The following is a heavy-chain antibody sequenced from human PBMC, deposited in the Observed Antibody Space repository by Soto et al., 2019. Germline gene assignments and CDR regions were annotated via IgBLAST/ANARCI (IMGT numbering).Heavy chain of an antibody. CDR1: GGSFSGYY. CDR3: ARNKITGLFDY. CDR2: INHSGST. Sequence: QVQLQQWGAGLLKPSETLSLTCAVYGGSFSGYYWTWIRQPPGTGLEWIGEINHSGSTNYNPSLKSPVTLSVDNAKNPFSLKLTPVTAADTALYYCARNKITGLFDYWGQGTLVTVSS. D-gene: IGHD3-10*01. V-gene: IGHV4-34*01. J-gene: IGHJ4*02.